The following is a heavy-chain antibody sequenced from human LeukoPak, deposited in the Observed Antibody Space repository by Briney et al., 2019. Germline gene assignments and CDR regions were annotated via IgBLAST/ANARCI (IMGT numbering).Heavy chain of an antibody. CDR1: GGTFSSYA. Sequence: GASVKVSCKASGGTFSSYAINWVRQAPGQGVEWMGGIIPIFGTTNYAQKFQGRVTITADKSTSTAYMELSSLRSEDTAVYYCARGVFGYSDNNGYYYGPFDYWGQGTLVTVSS. CDR3: ARGVFGYSDNNGYYYGPFDY. V-gene: IGHV1-69*06. J-gene: IGHJ4*02. D-gene: IGHD3-22*01. CDR2: IIPIFGTT.